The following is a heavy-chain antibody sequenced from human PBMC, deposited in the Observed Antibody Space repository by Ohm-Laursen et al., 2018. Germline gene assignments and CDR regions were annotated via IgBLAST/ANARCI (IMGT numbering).Heavy chain of an antibody. CDR1: GFTVSDAC. V-gene: IGHV3-15*01. Sequence: SLRLSCTAPGFTVSDACMSWVRQAPGKGLEYVGRIKSKAAGETREYAEPVKGRFTILRDDSKNTLSLQMNSLKTGDTGVYYCSSDHFSWGQGTLVTVSS. CDR2: IKSKAAGETR. D-gene: IGHD2/OR15-2a*01. J-gene: IGHJ5*02. CDR3: SSDHFS.